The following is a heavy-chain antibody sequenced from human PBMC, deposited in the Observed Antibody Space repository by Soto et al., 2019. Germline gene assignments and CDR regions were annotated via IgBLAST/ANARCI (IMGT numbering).Heavy chain of an antibody. CDR3: ERDRRGIAAAGSHFDS. CDR2: ISSSSTYT. J-gene: IGHJ4*02. Sequence: QVQLVESGGGLVKPGGSLRLSCADSGFTFSDYYMSWIRQAPGKGLEWVSYISSSSTYTNYADSVKGRFTISRDNANISLYLQMNSLRAEDTAVYFCERDRRGIAAAGSHFDSWGQGTLVTVSS. D-gene: IGHD6-13*01. V-gene: IGHV3-11*05. CDR1: GFTFSDYY.